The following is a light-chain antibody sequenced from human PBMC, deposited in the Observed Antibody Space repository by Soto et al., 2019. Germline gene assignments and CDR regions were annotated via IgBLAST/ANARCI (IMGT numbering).Light chain of an antibody. Sequence: DIQMTQYTSTLSASVGDRVSITCRASQGISSYLAWYQQKPGKAPKRLIYAASTLQSGVPSRFSGSGSGTEFTLTISSLQPDDFATYYCPQYNSYSGTFGQRTKADI. J-gene: IGKJ1*01. CDR3: PQYNSYSGT. CDR1: QGISSY. CDR2: AAS. V-gene: IGKV1-9*01.